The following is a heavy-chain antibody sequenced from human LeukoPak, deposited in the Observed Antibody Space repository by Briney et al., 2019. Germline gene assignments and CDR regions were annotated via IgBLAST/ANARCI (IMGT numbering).Heavy chain of an antibody. CDR3: ARDSSGSIDY. D-gene: IGHD3-22*01. V-gene: IGHV4-34*01. CDR2: INHSGST. CDR1: GGSFSGYY. J-gene: IGHJ4*02. Sequence: PSETLSLTCAVYGGSFSGYYWSWIRQPPGKGLEWIGGINHSGSTNYNPSLKSRVTISVDTSKNQFSLKLSSVTAADTAVYYCARDSSGSIDYWGQGTLVTVSS.